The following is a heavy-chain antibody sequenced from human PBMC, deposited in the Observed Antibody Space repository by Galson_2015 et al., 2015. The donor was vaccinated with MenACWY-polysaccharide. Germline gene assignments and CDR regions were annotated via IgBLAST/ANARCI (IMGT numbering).Heavy chain of an antibody. CDR3: ARSGYCSTTSCYKYAFDM. V-gene: IGHV3-48*01. D-gene: IGHD2-2*02. CDR2: ITSSSSTI. CDR1: GFTFSSYR. J-gene: IGHJ3*02. Sequence: SLRLSCAASGFTFSSYRMNWVRQAPGKGLEWVSYITSSSSTIYYADSVKGRFTIFRDNAENSLFLQMNSLRAEDTAVYYCARSGYCSTTSCYKYAFDMWGQGTMVTVSS.